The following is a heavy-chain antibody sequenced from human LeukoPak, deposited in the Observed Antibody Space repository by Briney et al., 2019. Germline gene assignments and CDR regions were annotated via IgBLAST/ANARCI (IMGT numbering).Heavy chain of an antibody. V-gene: IGHV3-23*01. CDR2: ISGSGGST. Sequence: GGSLRLSCAASGFTFSSYAMSWVRQAPGKGLEWVSAISGSGGSTYYADSVKGRFTISRDNSKNTLYLQMNSLRAEDTAVYYCARVMVRESYYFDYWGQGTLVTVSS. CDR1: GFTFSSYA. D-gene: IGHD3-10*01. CDR3: ARVMVRESYYFDY. J-gene: IGHJ4*02.